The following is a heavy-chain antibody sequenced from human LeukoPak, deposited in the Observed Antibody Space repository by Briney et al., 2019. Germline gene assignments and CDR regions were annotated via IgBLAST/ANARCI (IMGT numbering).Heavy chain of an antibody. CDR1: GFTFSSYA. CDR3: ARARAVTTFSYDY. D-gene: IGHD4-17*01. J-gene: IGHJ4*02. Sequence: GGSLRLSCAASGFTFSSYAMSWVRQAPGKGLEWVSSISGSAGSTYCEDSVKGRFTISRDNSKNTMYLQMNSLRAEDMAVYYCARARAVTTFSYDYWGQGVLVTVSS. CDR2: ISGSAGST. V-gene: IGHV3-23*01.